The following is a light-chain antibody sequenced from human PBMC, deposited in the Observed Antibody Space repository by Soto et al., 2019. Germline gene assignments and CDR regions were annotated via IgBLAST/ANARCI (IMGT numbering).Light chain of an antibody. V-gene: IGKV3-15*01. Sequence: EIVMTQSPATLSVSPGERATLSCRASQSVSSDLAWYQQKPGQAPRLLISGASTRASVTPDRFSGSGSGTDFTLTISSLQSEDFAVYYCQQYNSWPRTFGQGTKVDIK. CDR1: QSVSSD. CDR3: QQYNSWPRT. CDR2: GAS. J-gene: IGKJ1*01.